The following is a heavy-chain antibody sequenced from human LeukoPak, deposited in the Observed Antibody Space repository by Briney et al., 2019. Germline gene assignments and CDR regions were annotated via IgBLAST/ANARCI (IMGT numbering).Heavy chain of an antibody. V-gene: IGHV3-21*01. CDR1: GFTFSSYN. J-gene: IGHJ6*02. D-gene: IGHD2-21*02. Sequence: TGGSLRLSCAASGFTFSSYNMNWVRQAPGKGLEWVSSISSSTSHIYYADSVTGRFTISRDNAKNSLYLQMNSLRAEDTAVYYCARGVCGGGSCSSMDVWGQGTTVTVSS. CDR3: ARGVCGGGSCSSMDV. CDR2: ISSSTSHI.